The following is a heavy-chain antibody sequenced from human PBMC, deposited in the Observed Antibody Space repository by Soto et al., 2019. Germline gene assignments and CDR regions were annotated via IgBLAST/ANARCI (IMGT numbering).Heavy chain of an antibody. CDR2: IFSNDEK. Sequence: QVTLKESGPVLVNPTETLTLTCTVSGFSLSNARMGVSWIRQPPGKALEWLAHIFSNDEKSYSTSLKSRLTISKDTSKSQVVLTMTNLDPVDTATYYCARSGLKDSIQLWSPYFDYWGQGTLVTVSS. J-gene: IGHJ4*02. V-gene: IGHV2-26*01. D-gene: IGHD5-18*01. CDR3: ARSGLKDSIQLWSPYFDY. CDR1: GFSLSNARMG.